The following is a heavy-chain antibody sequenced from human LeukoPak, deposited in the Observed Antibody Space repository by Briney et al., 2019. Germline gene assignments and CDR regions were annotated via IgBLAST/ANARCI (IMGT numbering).Heavy chain of an antibody. CDR1: GGSLSSYY. Sequence: PSETLSLTCTVSGGSLSSYYWSWIRQPPGKGLEWIGYIYYSGSTNYNPSLTIRLTISVDTSKNQSSLKLRSVTTSDTAVYSCTPYSGSYWAEYWGQGTLVTVSS. V-gene: IGHV4-59*03. CDR2: IYYSGST. CDR3: TPYSGSYWAEY. J-gene: IGHJ4*02. D-gene: IGHD1-26*01.